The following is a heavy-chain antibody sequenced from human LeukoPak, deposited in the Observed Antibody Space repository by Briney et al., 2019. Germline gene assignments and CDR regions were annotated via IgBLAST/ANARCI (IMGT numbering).Heavy chain of an antibody. J-gene: IGHJ4*02. CDR2: IYYSGTT. CDR3: ARSWGFGEFDY. Sequence: PSETLSLTCTVSGGSLSSSNYYWGWIRQPPGKGLEWIGNIYYSGTTYYNPSLKSRVTMSVDTSKNQFSLKLTSVTAADTAVYYCARSWGFGEFDYWGQGTLVTISS. V-gene: IGHV4-39*01. CDR1: GGSLSSSNYY. D-gene: IGHD3-10*01.